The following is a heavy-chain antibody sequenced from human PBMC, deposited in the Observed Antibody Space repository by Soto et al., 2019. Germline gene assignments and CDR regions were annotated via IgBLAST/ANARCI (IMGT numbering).Heavy chain of an antibody. CDR3: ARDREYSSGWYRSSADTPFDY. CDR1: GYTFTSYG. CDR2: ISAYNGNT. Sequence: QVQLVQSGAEVKKPGASVKVSCKASGYTFTSYGISWVRQAPGQGLEWMGWISAYNGNTNYAQKLQGRVTMTTDTSTSTAYMELRSLRSDDTAVYYCARDREYSSGWYRSSADTPFDYWGQGTLVTVSS. V-gene: IGHV1-18*01. D-gene: IGHD6-19*01. J-gene: IGHJ4*02.